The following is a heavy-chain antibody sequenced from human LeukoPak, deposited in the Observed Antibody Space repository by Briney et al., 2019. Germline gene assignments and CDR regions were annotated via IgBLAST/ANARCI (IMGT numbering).Heavy chain of an antibody. CDR3: TSTRIQLWFDY. V-gene: IGHV3-73*01. CDR1: GFTFSASA. J-gene: IGHJ4*02. Sequence: GGSLKLSRAASGFTFSASAMHWVRQASGKGLEWVGRIRSKTNSYATEYAASVKGRFTISRDDSKNTAYLQMDSLRTEDTAVYYCTSTRIQLWFDYWGQGTLVTVSS. D-gene: IGHD5-18*01. CDR2: IRSKTNSYAT.